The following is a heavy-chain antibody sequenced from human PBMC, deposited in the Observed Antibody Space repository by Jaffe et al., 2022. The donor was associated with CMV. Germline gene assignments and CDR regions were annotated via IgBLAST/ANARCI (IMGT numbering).Heavy chain of an antibody. CDR1: GFTFSGSA. J-gene: IGHJ3*02. D-gene: IGHD3-22*01. Sequence: EVQLVESGGGLVQPGGSLKLSCAASGFTFSGSAMHWVRQASGKGLEWVGRIRSKANSYATAYAASVKGRFTISRDDSKNTAYLQMNSLKTEDTAVYYCTRQEGYYYDSSGYYYALAFDIWGQGTMVTVSS. CDR2: IRSKANSYAT. CDR3: TRQEGYYYDSSGYYYALAFDI. V-gene: IGHV3-73*01.